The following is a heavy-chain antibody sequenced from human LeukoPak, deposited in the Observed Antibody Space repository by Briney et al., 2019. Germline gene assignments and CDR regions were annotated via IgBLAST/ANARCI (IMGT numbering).Heavy chain of an antibody. J-gene: IGHJ4*02. CDR1: GGSISSYY. CDR3: ATSPYIGGSFDY. D-gene: IGHD2-15*01. CDR2: IYYSGST. V-gene: IGHV4-59*01. Sequence: TSETLSLTCTVSGGSISSYYWSWIRQPPGKGLEWIGYIYYSGSTNYNPSLKSRVTISVDTSKNQFSLKLSSVTAADTAVYYCATSPYIGGSFDYWGQGTLVTVSS.